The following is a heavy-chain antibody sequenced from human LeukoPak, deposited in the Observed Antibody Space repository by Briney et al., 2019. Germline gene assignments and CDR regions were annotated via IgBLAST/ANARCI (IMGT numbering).Heavy chain of an antibody. Sequence: SETLSLTCTVSGGSISSSSYYWGWIRQPPGKGLEWIGSIYYSGSTYYNPSLKSRVTISVDTSKNQFSLKLSSVTAADTAVYYCAGGYYDSSGYYSPFDYWGQGTLVTVSS. CDR3: AGGYYDSSGYYSPFDY. CDR1: GGSISSSSYY. J-gene: IGHJ4*02. CDR2: IYYSGST. D-gene: IGHD3-22*01. V-gene: IGHV4-39*01.